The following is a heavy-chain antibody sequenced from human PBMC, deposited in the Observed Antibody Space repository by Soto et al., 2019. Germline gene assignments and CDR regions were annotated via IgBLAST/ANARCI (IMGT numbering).Heavy chain of an antibody. D-gene: IGHD1-26*01. V-gene: IGHV1-69*13. J-gene: IGHJ6*02. Sequence: ASVKVSCKASGGTFSSYAISWVRQAPGQGLEWMGGIIPIFGTANYAQKFQGRVTITADESTSTAYMELSSLRSEDTAVYYCARVGSFSGSYRPRGMDVWGQGTTVTVSS. CDR1: GGTFSSYA. CDR2: IIPIFGTA. CDR3: ARVGSFSGSYRPRGMDV.